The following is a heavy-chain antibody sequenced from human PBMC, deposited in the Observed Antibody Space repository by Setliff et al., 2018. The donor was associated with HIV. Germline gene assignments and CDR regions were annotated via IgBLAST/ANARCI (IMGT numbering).Heavy chain of an antibody. J-gene: IGHJ3*02. CDR3: ARKGYYDSSGPIKGNAFDI. Sequence: GASVKVSCKPSGYNFTTYGLSWVRQAPGQGLEWMGWISAYNGNTNYAQKLQGRVTMTTDTSTSTAYMELRSLRSDDTAVYYCARKGYYDSSGPIKGNAFDIWGQGTMVTVSS. D-gene: IGHD3-22*01. CDR1: GYNFTTYG. CDR2: ISAYNGNT. V-gene: IGHV1-18*01.